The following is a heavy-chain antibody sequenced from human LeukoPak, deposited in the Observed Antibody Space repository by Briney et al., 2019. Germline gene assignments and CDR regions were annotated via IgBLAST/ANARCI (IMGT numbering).Heavy chain of an antibody. CDR3: ASLASSSWRDSFDI. CDR1: GGSISSSNW. D-gene: IGHD6-13*01. V-gene: IGHV4-4*02. Sequence: SGTLSLTCAVSGGSISSSNWWSWVRQPPGKGLEWIGEIYHSGSTNYNPSLKSRVTISVDTSKNQFSLQLSSVTAADTAVYYCASLASSSWRDSFDIWGQGTMVTVSS. CDR2: IYHSGST. J-gene: IGHJ3*02.